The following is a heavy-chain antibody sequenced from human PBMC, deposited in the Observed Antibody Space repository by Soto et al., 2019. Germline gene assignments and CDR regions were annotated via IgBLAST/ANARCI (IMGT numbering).Heavy chain of an antibody. Sequence: GASLKISCKGSGYSFTSYWISWVRQMPGKGLEWMGRIDPSDSYTNYSPSFQGHVTISADKSISTAYLQWSSLKASDTAMYYCASSAGTTIYYGMDVWGQGTTVTVSS. J-gene: IGHJ6*02. CDR1: GYSFTSYW. CDR3: ASSAGTTIYYGMDV. CDR2: IDPSDSYT. D-gene: IGHD1-7*01. V-gene: IGHV5-10-1*01.